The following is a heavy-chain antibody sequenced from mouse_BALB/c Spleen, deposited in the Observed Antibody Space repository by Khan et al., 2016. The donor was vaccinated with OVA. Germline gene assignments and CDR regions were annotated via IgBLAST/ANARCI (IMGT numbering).Heavy chain of an antibody. CDR3: ARENYFGYAFAY. J-gene: IGHJ3*01. CDR1: GYTFTDYC. CDR2: ISPASGDT. Sequence: QVQLQQSGAELARPGASVKLSCKASGYTFTDYCINWVKLRTGQGLEWIGEISPASGDTYYNEKFKGKATLTADKSSSIAYMPLSSQTSEASAVYYCARENYFGYAFAYWGQGTLVTVSA. D-gene: IGHD1-2*01. V-gene: IGHV1-77*01.